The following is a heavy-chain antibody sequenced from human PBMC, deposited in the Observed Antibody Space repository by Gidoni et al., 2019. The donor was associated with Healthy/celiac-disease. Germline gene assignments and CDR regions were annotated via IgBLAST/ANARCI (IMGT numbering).Heavy chain of an antibody. CDR1: GFTVSSNY. Sequence: EVQLVESGGGSVQPGGSLRLSCAASGFTVSSNYMSWVRQAPGKGLEWVSVIYSGGSTYYADSVKGRFTISRHNSKNTLYLQMNSLRAEDTAVYYCARVAEYYDSSGYYYSNYFDYWGQGTLVTVSS. D-gene: IGHD3-22*01. V-gene: IGHV3-53*04. J-gene: IGHJ4*02. CDR2: IYSGGST. CDR3: ARVAEYYDSSGYYYSNYFDY.